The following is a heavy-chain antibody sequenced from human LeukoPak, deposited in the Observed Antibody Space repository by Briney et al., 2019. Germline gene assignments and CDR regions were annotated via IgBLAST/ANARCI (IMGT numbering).Heavy chain of an antibody. V-gene: IGHV3-21*01. CDR2: ISSSSSYI. J-gene: IGHJ6*03. D-gene: IGHD3-3*01. CDR1: GFTFSSYS. Sequence: KPGGSLRLSCAASGFTFSSYSMNWVRQAPGKGLEWVSSISSSSSYIYYADSVKGRFTISRDNAKNSLYLQMNSLRAEDTAVYYCARDGASRMTYYDFWSGYYRYYYYMDVWGKGTTVTVSS. CDR3: ARDGASRMTYYDFWSGYYRYYYYMDV.